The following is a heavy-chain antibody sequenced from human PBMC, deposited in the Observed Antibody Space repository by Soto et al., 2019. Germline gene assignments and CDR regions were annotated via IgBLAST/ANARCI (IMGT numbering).Heavy chain of an antibody. D-gene: IGHD3-22*01. Sequence: EVQLVESGGGLVQPGGSLRLSCTASGFTFRRYAMHWVRQAPGKGLEYGSAISSNGDYTYYANSVKGRFPISRDNSKNTQYLQMGSLRAEDRAVYYCAIGGYYYHSSAYYHLMDYFDYWGQGTLVTVSS. J-gene: IGHJ4*02. CDR1: GFTFRRYA. CDR2: ISSNGDYT. CDR3: AIGGYYYHSSAYYHLMDYFDY. V-gene: IGHV3-64*01.